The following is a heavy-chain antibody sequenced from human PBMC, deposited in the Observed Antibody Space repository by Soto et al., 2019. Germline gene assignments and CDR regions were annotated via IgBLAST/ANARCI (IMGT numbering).Heavy chain of an antibody. CDR1: GFMFRNYA. Sequence: GRSLRLSCATSGFMFRNYAMNWVRQAPGKGLEWVSFVSANADGTFYADSVKGRFSISRDNSKNILYLQMNNLRVEDTAIYYCSKGRLSFDFWGPGTLVTVSS. J-gene: IGHJ4*02. CDR2: VSANADGT. V-gene: IGHV3-23*01. CDR3: SKGRLSFDF.